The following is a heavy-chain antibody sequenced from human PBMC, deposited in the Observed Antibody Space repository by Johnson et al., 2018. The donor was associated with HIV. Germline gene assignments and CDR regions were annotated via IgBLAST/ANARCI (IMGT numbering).Heavy chain of an antibody. CDR2: ISYDGSNK. Sequence: QVQLVESGGGVVQPGRSLRLSCAASGFTFSSYAMHWVRQAPGKGLEWVAVISYDGSNKYYADSVKGRFTISRDNAKNSLYLQMNSLRAEDTALYYCARDPSTAAADSKDAFDIWGRGTMVTVSS. D-gene: IGHD6-13*01. CDR3: ARDPSTAAADSKDAFDI. J-gene: IGHJ3*02. CDR1: GFTFSSYA. V-gene: IGHV3-30*04.